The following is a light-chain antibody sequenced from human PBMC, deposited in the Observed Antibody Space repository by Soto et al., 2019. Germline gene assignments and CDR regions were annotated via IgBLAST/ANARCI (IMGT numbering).Light chain of an antibody. Sequence: DIQMTQSPSTLSASVGDRVTITCRASQSISGTLAWYQQKPGKAPKLLIYDASSLERGVPSRFSGSGSGTEFPLTISSLQPDDFATYYCQQFDTYSRTFGPGTKVDIK. J-gene: IGKJ1*01. CDR3: QQFDTYSRT. CDR1: QSISGT. CDR2: DAS. V-gene: IGKV1-5*01.